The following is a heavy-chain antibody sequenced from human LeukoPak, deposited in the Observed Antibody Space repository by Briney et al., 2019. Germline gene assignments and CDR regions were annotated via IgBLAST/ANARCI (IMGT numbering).Heavy chain of an antibody. V-gene: IGHV3-23*01. CDR1: GFTFSSYA. Sequence: GGSLRLSCAASGFTFSSYAMSWVRQAPGKGLEWVSAISGSGGSTYCADSVKGRFTISRDNSKNTLYLQMNSLRAEDTAVYYCAKDEQRTYYDFWSGYHLYDYWGQGTLVTVSS. J-gene: IGHJ4*02. D-gene: IGHD3-3*01. CDR3: AKDEQRTYYDFWSGYHLYDY. CDR2: ISGSGGST.